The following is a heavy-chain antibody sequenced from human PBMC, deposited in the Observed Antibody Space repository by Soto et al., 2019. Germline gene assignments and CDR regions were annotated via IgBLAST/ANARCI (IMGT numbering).Heavy chain of an antibody. D-gene: IGHD2-15*01. J-gene: IGHJ5*02. CDR1: GYTFTGYY. CDR2: MNPNNGDS. Sequence: ASVKVSCKASGYTFTGYYIHWVRQAPGQGLEWMGWMNPNNGDSKYAQKFQGRVSMTRDMSITTAYLTLTSLRSDDTAIFYCARARVAATRPRHDPWGQGTLVTVSS. V-gene: IGHV1-2*02. CDR3: ARARVAATRPRHDP.